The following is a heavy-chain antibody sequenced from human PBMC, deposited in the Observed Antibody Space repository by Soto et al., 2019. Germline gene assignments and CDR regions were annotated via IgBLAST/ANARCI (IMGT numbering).Heavy chain of an antibody. V-gene: IGHV3-74*01. D-gene: IGHD2-21*01. CDR1: GFTFNSYW. J-gene: IGHJ4*02. CDR2: VNSDGSYT. CDR3: ARVESLILI. Sequence: EVQLVESGGGLVQPGGSLRLSCAASGFTFNSYWIHWVRKAPGKGLVWVSRVNSDGSYTDYADSVKGRFTISRDNTKNTSSLQMDNLRVDDTALYYCARVESLILIWGQGTLVTVSS.